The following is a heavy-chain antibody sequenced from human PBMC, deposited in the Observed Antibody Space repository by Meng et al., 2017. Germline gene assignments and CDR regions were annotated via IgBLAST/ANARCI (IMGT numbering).Heavy chain of an antibody. J-gene: IGHJ2*01. CDR3: ARGRTRRGYYDSSGYLRYFDL. D-gene: IGHD3-22*01. V-gene: IGHV4-34*01. CDR2: INHSGST. Sequence: FNPPLPPPPPCPVFGGSVSGYSWSWTRQPPGKGLEWIGEINHSGSTNYNPSLKSRVTISVDTSKNQFSLKLSSVTAADTAVYYCARGRTRRGYYDSSGYLRYFDLWGRGTLVTVSS. CDR1: GGSVSGYS.